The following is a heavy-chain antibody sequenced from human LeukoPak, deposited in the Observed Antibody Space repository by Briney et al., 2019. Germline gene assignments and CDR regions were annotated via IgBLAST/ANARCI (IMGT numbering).Heavy chain of an antibody. CDR3: ARDDYGETFDY. CDR2: ISGRGGST. Sequence: PGGSLRLSCAASGFTFGIYAMNWVRQAPGKGLEWVSGISGRGGSTFYVDSVKGRFTISRDNSKNTLYLQMNSLRAEDTAIYYCARDDYGETFDYWGQGTLVTVSS. CDR1: GFTFGIYA. D-gene: IGHD4-17*01. V-gene: IGHV3-23*01. J-gene: IGHJ4*02.